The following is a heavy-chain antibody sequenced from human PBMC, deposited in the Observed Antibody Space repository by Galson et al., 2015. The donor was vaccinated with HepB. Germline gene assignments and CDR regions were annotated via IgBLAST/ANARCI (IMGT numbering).Heavy chain of an antibody. D-gene: IGHD3-22*01. CDR2: INHSGST. Sequence: SETLSLTCAVYGGSFSGYYWSWIRQPPGKGLEWIGEINHSGSTNYNPSPKSRVTISVDTSKNQFSLKLSSVTAADTAVYYCARGEAVYYDSSGYLYYYYYYGMDVWGQGTTVTVSS. J-gene: IGHJ6*02. V-gene: IGHV4-34*01. CDR1: GGSFSGYY. CDR3: ARGEAVYYDSSGYLYYYYYYGMDV.